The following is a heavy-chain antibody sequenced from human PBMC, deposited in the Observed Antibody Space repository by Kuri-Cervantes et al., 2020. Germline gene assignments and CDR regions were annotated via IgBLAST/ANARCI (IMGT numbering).Heavy chain of an antibody. CDR2: ISYDGSNK. Sequence: GGSLRLSCAASGFTFSSYAMHWVRQAPGKGLEWVAVISYDGSNKYYADSVKGRFTISRDNSKNTLYLQMNSLRAEDTAVYYCARERKPTYYCYYGMDVWGQGTTVTVSS. V-gene: IGHV3-30-3*01. CDR3: ARERKPTYYCYYGMDV. CDR1: GFTFSSYA. J-gene: IGHJ6*02.